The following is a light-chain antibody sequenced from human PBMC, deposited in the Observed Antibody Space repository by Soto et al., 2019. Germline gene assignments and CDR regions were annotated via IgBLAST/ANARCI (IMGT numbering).Light chain of an antibody. CDR1: SSDVGSYNL. Sequence: QSALTQPAPVSGSPGQAITIACTGTSSDVGSYNLVSWYQQHPDKAPKLMIYEASKRPSGVSNRFSGSKSGNTASLTISGLQAEDEADYYCCSYAGSNRVVFGGGTKLTVL. V-gene: IGLV2-23*01. CDR2: EAS. J-gene: IGLJ2*01. CDR3: CSYAGSNRVV.